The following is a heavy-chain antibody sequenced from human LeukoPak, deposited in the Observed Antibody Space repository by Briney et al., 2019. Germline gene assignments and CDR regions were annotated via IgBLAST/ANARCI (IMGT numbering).Heavy chain of an antibody. V-gene: IGHV3-23*01. D-gene: IGHD2-15*01. CDR2: ISGSGGST. CDR1: GFTFSSYA. Sequence: GSLRLSCAASGFTFSSYAMSWVRQAPGKGLEWVSAISGSGGSTYYADSVKGRFTISRDNSKNTLYLQMNSLRAEDTAVYYCAKGDRYCSGGSCYSGDAFDIWGRGTMVTVSS. CDR3: AKGDRYCSGGSCYSGDAFDI. J-gene: IGHJ3*02.